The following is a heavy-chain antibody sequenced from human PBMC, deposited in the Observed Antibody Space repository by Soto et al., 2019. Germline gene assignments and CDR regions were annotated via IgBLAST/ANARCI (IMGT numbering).Heavy chain of an antibody. CDR2: ISGSGGNT. D-gene: IGHD5-12*01. CDR3: ARENGYGAYGNQDFAY. J-gene: IGHJ4*02. V-gene: IGHV3-23*01. Sequence: EVQLLESGGGLVQPGGSLRLSCAASGFTFSSYAMSWVRQAPGKGLEWVSAISGSGGNTYYSDSVKGRFTISRDNSKNTLYLQMNSLRAEDTAVYYCARENGYGAYGNQDFAYWGQGTLVSVSS. CDR1: GFTFSSYA.